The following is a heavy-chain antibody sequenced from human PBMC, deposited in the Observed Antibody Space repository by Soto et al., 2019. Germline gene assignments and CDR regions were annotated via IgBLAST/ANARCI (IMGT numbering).Heavy chain of an antibody. CDR1: GFPFNHYD. D-gene: IGHD3-3*01. CDR3: AKCLPRPSIFGVVINAFDH. J-gene: IGHJ4*01. CDR2: ISGSGMLT. Sequence: PGRSLRLSCAASGFPFNHYDMLWVRQAPGKAPEWVSTISGSGMLTYYADSVKGRFTIARDNSKNTLYLQMSGLRVEDTAVYYCAKCLPRPSIFGVVINAFDHWGQGALVTVSS. V-gene: IGHV3-23*01.